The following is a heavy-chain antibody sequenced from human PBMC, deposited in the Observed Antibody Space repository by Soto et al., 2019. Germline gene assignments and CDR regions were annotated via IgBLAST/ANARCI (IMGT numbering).Heavy chain of an antibody. V-gene: IGHV2-5*02. CDR2: IYWDDDE. J-gene: IGHJ4*02. Sequence: QITLKESGPTLVKPTQTLTLTCTFSGFSLSTSGVGVGWIRQPPGKALEWLALIYWDDDEHYSPSLKSRLTITTNPTKNPVVLTMPDMDPVDTATYYCAHRPRGRYCSGGSCYSGFDYWGQGTLVTVSS. D-gene: IGHD2-15*01. CDR1: GFSLSTSGVG. CDR3: AHRPRGRYCSGGSCYSGFDY.